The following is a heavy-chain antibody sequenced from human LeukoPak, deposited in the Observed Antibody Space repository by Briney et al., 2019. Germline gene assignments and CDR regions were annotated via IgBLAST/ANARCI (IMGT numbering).Heavy chain of an antibody. CDR3: ASLITMIVSHPFDY. V-gene: IGHV4-38-2*02. D-gene: IGHD3-22*01. J-gene: IGHJ4*02. CDR2: IYHSGST. Sequence: SETLSLTCTVSGYSISSGYYWGWIRQPPGKGLEWIGSIYHSGSTYYNPSLKSRVTISVDTSKNQFSLKLSSVTAADTAVYYCASLITMIVSHPFDYWGQGTLVTVSS. CDR1: GYSISSGYY.